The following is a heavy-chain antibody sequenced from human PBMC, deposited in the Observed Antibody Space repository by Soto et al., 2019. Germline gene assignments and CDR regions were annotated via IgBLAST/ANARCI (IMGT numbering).Heavy chain of an antibody. Sequence: EVQLVESGGGLVQPGGSLRLSCAASGFTFSSYSMNWVRQAPGKGLEWVSYISSSSSTIYYADSVKGRFTISRDNAKNSLYLQMNSLRDEDTAVYYCAREDVVVTAAAAFDIWGQGTMVTVSS. D-gene: IGHD2-21*02. CDR3: AREDVVVTAAAAFDI. CDR2: ISSSSSTI. V-gene: IGHV3-48*02. CDR1: GFTFSSYS. J-gene: IGHJ3*02.